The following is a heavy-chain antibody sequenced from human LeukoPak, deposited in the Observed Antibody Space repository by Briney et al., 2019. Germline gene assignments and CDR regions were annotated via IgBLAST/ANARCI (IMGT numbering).Heavy chain of an antibody. CDR2: IGKDGSGN. D-gene: IGHD3/OR15-3a*01. Sequence: PGGSLRLSCVASAFSRSRYWMSSVRQAPGKGLEWVANIGKDGSGNHYVDSVEGRFTISRDNAKNSLYLQMNSLRADDTAVYYCARHLDYYATEQWGQGTLVTVSS. CDR1: AFSRSRYW. CDR3: ARHLDYYATEQ. J-gene: IGHJ4*02. V-gene: IGHV3-7*01.